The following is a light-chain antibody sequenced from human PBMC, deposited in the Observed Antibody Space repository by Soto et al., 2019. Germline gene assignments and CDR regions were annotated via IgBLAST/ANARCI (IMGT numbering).Light chain of an antibody. CDR2: GAS. V-gene: IGKV3-20*01. CDR1: QSVSSSY. CDR3: HQYGSSPYT. J-gene: IGKJ2*01. Sequence: EIVLTQSPGTLSLSPGERATLSCRASQSVSSSYFAWYQQKPGQAPRLLIYGASNRATGIPDRFSGSGSGTDFTLTINRLELEDFAVYYCHQYGSSPYTFGQGTKLEI.